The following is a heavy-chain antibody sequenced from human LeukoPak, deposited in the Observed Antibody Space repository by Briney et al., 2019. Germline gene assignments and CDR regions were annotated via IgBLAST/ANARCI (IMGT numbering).Heavy chain of an antibody. CDR1: GFTFSSYD. D-gene: IGHD1-7*01. CDR3: AKEESITGTMMNYFDY. J-gene: IGHJ4*02. V-gene: IGHV3-30*02. Sequence: GGSLRLSCAASGFTFSSYDMHWVRQAPGKGLEWVAFIRYDGSNKHYADSVKGRFTISRDNSKNTLYLQMNSLRAEDTAVYYCAKEESITGTMMNYFDYWGQGTLVTVSS. CDR2: IRYDGSNK.